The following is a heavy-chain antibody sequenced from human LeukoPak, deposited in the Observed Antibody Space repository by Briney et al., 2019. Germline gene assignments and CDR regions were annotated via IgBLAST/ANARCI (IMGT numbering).Heavy chain of an antibody. J-gene: IGHJ4*02. CDR1: GFPLSSHW. V-gene: IGHV3-7*01. D-gene: IGHD4-4*01. CDR2: INQDGSAK. Sequence: GGSLRLSCAASGFPLSSHWMSWVRQAPGKGLEWVANINQDGSAKYYVGSVRGRFSISRDNAKNSMSLQMNSLRAEDTAVYYCARWDIRVTAHQLDFWGQGTLVTVSS. CDR3: ARWDIRVTAHQLDF.